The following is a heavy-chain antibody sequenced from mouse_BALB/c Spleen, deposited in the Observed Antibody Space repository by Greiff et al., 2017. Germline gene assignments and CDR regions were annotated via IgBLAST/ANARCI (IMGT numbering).Heavy chain of an antibody. Sequence: VQLQESGPGLVAPSQTLSISCTVSGFSLTSYGVHWVRQPPGKGLEWLGVIWAGGSTNYNSALMSSLSISKDNSKSQVFLKMNSLQTDDTAMYYCAREGVRRSWFAYWGQGTLVTVSA. V-gene: IGHV2-9*02. J-gene: IGHJ3*01. CDR2: IWAGGST. D-gene: IGHD2-14*01. CDR1: GFSLTSYG. CDR3: AREGVRRSWFAY.